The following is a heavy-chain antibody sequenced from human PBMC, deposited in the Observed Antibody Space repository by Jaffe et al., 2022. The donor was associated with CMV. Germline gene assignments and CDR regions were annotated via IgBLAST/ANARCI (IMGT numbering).Heavy chain of an antibody. CDR3: ARAYRLNGVQDGLDI. CDR2: IIPIVGVA. V-gene: IGHV1-69*09. Sequence: QVQLVQSGAEVKKPGSSVKVSCKVSGGPFSSFAINWVRQAPGQGLEWMGSIIPIVGVANYAQNLQDTVTIIADKSTSTVSLELRSLRSEDTAVYYCARAYRLNGVQDGLDIWGLGTMVIVSS. J-gene: IGHJ3*02. CDR1: GGPFSSFA. D-gene: IGHD7-27*01.